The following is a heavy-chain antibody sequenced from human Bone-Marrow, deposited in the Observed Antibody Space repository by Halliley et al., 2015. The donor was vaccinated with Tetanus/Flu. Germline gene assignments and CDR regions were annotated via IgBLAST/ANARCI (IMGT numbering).Heavy chain of an antibody. J-gene: IGHJ5*02. CDR1: GGSIGITYW. CDR3: AASPRSVWARGGSWFDP. V-gene: IGHV4-4*02. D-gene: IGHD3-16*01. Sequence: SLRLSCTVSGGSIGITYWWSWVRQPPGKGLEWIGEAYYSGSNNYNPSLKSRVAISVDKSKNEFSLRLTSMTAADTAVYYCAASPRSVWARGGSWFDPWGQGILVIVSS. CDR2: AYYSGSN.